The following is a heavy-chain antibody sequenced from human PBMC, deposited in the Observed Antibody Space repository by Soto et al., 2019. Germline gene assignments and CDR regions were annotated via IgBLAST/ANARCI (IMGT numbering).Heavy chain of an antibody. J-gene: IGHJ6*02. CDR3: VRGLRYSGMDV. D-gene: IGHD2-15*01. CDR2: IDHSGST. Sequence: SETLSLTCAVRGGSFSAYYWTWIRQPPGRGLEWIGEIDHSGSTNYNPSLEGRVTMSIDTAKNRFSLNVTSVTAADTAVYYCVRGLRYSGMDVWGQGTTVTVS. CDR1: GGSFSAYY. V-gene: IGHV4-34*01.